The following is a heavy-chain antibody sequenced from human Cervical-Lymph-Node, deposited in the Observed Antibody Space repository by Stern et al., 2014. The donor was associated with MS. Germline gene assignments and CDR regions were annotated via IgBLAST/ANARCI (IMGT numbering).Heavy chain of an antibody. J-gene: IGHJ4*02. V-gene: IGHV5-51*01. CDR2: IYPGDSDP. Sequence: EDQLVESGAEVKKPGESLKISCKGSGYSFTANWIAWVRKMPGKGLEWMCIIYPGDSDPRYSPSFQGQVTISADKSISTAYLQWSSLKASDTAMYYCARDYGDYAFDYWGQGTLVTVSS. CDR3: ARDYGDYAFDY. CDR1: GYSFTANW. D-gene: IGHD4-17*01.